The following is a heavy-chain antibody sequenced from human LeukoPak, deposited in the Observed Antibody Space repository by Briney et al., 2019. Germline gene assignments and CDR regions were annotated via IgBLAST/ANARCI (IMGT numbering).Heavy chain of an antibody. D-gene: IGHD3-22*01. CDR2: ISSSSSYI. Sequence: PGGSLRLSCAASGCTFSSYSMNWVRQAPGKGLEWVSSISSSSSYIYYADSVKGRFTISRDNAKNSLYLQMNSLRAEDTAVYYCGKDPAGDYYGSSGYCPNFDYWGQGTLVTVSS. CDR3: GKDPAGDYYGSSGYCPNFDY. CDR1: GCTFSSYS. V-gene: IGHV3-21*01. J-gene: IGHJ4*02.